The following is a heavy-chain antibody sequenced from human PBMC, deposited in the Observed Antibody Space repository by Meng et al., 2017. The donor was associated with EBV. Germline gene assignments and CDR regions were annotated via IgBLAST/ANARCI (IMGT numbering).Heavy chain of an antibody. CDR1: GSTFTITA. CDR3: ARSGATIFGVVIPTYYFDY. V-gene: IGHV1-3*01. J-gene: IGHJ4*02. CDR2: INAGNGNT. D-gene: IGHD3-3*01. Sequence: HVQLVPSGAEVKKPGATVTDSCKASGSTFTITAMHWVRQAPGKRLEWMGWINAGNGNTKYSQKFQGRVTITRDTSARTAYMELSSLRSEDTAVYYCARSGATIFGVVIPTYYFDYWGQGTLVTVSS.